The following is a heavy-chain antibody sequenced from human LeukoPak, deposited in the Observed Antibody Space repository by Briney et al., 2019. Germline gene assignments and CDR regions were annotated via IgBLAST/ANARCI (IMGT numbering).Heavy chain of an antibody. J-gene: IGHJ4*02. CDR1: GFTFNTYW. CDR3: ARWQWLGNFDL. Sequence: SGGSLRLSCAASGFTFNTYWMSWVRQAPGKGLEWVANIKQDGSEKYYVDSVKGRFTISRDNAKNSLNLQMNSLRAEDTAVYYCARWQWLGNFDLWGQGTLVTVSS. D-gene: IGHD6-19*01. CDR2: IKQDGSEK. V-gene: IGHV3-7*01.